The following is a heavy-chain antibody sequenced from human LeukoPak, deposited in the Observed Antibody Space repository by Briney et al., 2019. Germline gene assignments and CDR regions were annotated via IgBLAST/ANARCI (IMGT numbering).Heavy chain of an antibody. J-gene: IGHJ4*02. CDR3: ARRNTAMVAGLDY. CDR2: MNPNSRNT. V-gene: IGHV1-8*01. Sequence: ASVKVSCKASGYTFTTYDINWVRQANGQGLEWMGWMNPNSRNTGYAQKFQGRVTMTRNTSISTALMELSGLRSEDTAVYFCARRNTAMVAGLDYWGQGSLVTVSS. D-gene: IGHD5-18*01. CDR1: GYTFTTYD.